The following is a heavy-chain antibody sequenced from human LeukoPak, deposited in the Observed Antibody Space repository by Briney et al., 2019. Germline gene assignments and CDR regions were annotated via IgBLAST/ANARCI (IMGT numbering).Heavy chain of an antibody. V-gene: IGHV3-74*01. CDR3: ARALWSGPVYYGMDV. D-gene: IGHD3-10*01. CDR1: EFTFW. CDR2: INGDGSST. J-gene: IGHJ6*02. Sequence: GGSLRLSCAASEFTFWMHWVRQAPGKGLVWVSQINGDGSSTSYADSVKGRFTISRDNAKNTLYLQMNSLRAEDTAVYYCARALWSGPVYYGMDVWGQGTTVTVSS.